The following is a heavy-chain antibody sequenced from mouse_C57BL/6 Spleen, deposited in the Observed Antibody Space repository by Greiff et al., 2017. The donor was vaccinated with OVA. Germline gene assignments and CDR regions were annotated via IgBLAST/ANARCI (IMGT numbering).Heavy chain of an antibody. V-gene: IGHV1-64*01. CDR1: GYTFTSYW. D-gene: IGHD2-5*01. Sequence: QVQLQQPGAELVKPGASVKLSCKASGYTFTSYWMHWVKQRPGQGLEWIGMIHPNSGSTNYNEKFKSKATLTVDKSSSTAYMQRSSLTSEDSAVYYCARGCYSNDWFAYWGQGTLVTVSA. J-gene: IGHJ3*01. CDR3: ARGCYSNDWFAY. CDR2: IHPNSGST.